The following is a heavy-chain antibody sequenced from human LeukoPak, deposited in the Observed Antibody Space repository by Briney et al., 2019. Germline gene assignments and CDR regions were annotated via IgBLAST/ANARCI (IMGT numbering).Heavy chain of an antibody. Sequence: PSETLSLTCTVSGGSISSGGYYWSWIRQPPGKGLEWIGYIYHSGSTYYNPSLKSRVTISVDRSKNQFSLKLSSVTAADTAVYYCARESIAAAGSRWFDPWGQGTLVTVSS. V-gene: IGHV4-30-2*01. CDR3: ARESIAAAGSRWFDP. J-gene: IGHJ5*02. CDR2: IYHSGST. CDR1: GGSISSGGYY. D-gene: IGHD6-13*01.